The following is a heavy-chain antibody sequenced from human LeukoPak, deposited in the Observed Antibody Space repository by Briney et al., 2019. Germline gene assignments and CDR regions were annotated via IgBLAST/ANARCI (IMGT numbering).Heavy chain of an antibody. Sequence: GGSLRLFCAASGFTFSSYWMSWVRQAPGKGLEWVANIKPDGSEKFCVDSVKGRFTISRDNAKNSLYLQMNSLRAEDTAVYYCAGGDYYHDRSTYFNDAFDIWGQETMVTVSS. CDR2: IKPDGSEK. D-gene: IGHD3-22*01. CDR1: GFTFSSYW. CDR3: AGGDYYHDRSTYFNDAFDI. V-gene: IGHV3-7*01. J-gene: IGHJ3*02.